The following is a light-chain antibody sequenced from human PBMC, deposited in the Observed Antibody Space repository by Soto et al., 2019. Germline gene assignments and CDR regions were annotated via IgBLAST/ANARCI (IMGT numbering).Light chain of an antibody. CDR1: SSNIGAGYD. J-gene: IGLJ1*01. CDR2: GNT. Sequence: QSVMTQPPSVSGAPGQRVTISCTGSSSNIGAGYDVHWYHQVPGTAPKLLIYGNTNRPSGVPDRISASKSCTSASLAITGVQSEDEADYYCQSYDSSLSAYVFGTGTKLTVL. CDR3: QSYDSSLSAYV. V-gene: IGLV1-40*01.